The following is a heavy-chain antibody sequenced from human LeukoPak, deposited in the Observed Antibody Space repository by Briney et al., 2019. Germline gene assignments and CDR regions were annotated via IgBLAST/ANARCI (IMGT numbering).Heavy chain of an antibody. V-gene: IGHV1-69*13. CDR1: GGTFSSYA. D-gene: IGHD5-12*01. Sequence: SVKVSCKASGGTFSSYAISWVRQAPGQGLEWMGGIIPIFGTANYAQKFQGRVTITADESTSTAYMELSSLRSEDTAVYYCATKGSGYKYYYYGMDVWGQGTTVTVSS. J-gene: IGHJ6*02. CDR2: IIPIFGTA. CDR3: ATKGSGYKYYYYGMDV.